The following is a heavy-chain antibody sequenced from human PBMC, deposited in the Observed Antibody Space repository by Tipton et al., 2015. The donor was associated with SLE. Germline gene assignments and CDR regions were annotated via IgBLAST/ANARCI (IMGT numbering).Heavy chain of an antibody. CDR3: AKAHLPNSYFDVMDL. D-gene: IGHD4-23*01. Sequence: SLRLSCSVSGFRLEEYNMNWVRQTPGKGLEWVALLTWGGGHTNYADSFKGRFIISRDDDKTSLFLQMNSLRSEDSGVYYCAKAHLPNSYFDVMDLWGQGTPVTVSS. J-gene: IGHJ6*02. CDR2: LTWGGGHT. V-gene: IGHV3-43*01. CDR1: GFRLEEYN.